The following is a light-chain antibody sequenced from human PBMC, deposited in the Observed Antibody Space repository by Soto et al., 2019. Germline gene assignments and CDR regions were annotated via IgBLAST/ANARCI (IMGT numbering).Light chain of an antibody. Sequence: EIVLTQSPGTLSLSPGERATLSCRASQSVGSNSLAWYQQRPGQAPRFLIYDASSRATGIPDRFSGSGSGTDFTLTISRLEPADFAVYYCQQYGSTPLTFGGGTKVEIK. CDR1: QSVGSNS. CDR2: DAS. V-gene: IGKV3-20*01. J-gene: IGKJ4*01. CDR3: QQYGSTPLT.